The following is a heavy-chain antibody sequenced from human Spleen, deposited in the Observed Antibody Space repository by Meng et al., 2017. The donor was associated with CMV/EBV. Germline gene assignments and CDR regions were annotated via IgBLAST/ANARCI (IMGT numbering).Heavy chain of an antibody. CDR1: GGSISGYY. CDR2: IHYSGST. J-gene: IGHJ6*02. CDR3: ARYHISSSDYYYYGMDV. V-gene: IGHV4-59*01. Sequence: GSLRLSCSVSGGSISGYYWSWIRQPPGKGLEWIGYIHYSGSTNYNPSLKSRVTIIVDTSKNQVSVKLSSVTAADTAVYYCARYHISSSDYYYYGMDVWGQGTTVTVSS. D-gene: IGHD6-6*01.